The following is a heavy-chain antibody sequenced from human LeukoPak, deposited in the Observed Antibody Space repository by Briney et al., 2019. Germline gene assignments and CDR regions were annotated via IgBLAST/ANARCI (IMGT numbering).Heavy chain of an antibody. J-gene: IGHJ4*02. CDR3: ASEGERGNPTVVTFGY. Sequence: GSLRLSCAASGFTFSSYWMHWVRQAPGKGLVWVSRINSDGSSTSYADSVKGRFTISRDNAKNSLYLQMNSLRAEDTAVYYCASEGERGNPTVVTFGYWGQGTLVTVSS. D-gene: IGHD4-23*01. V-gene: IGHV3-74*01. CDR1: GFTFSSYW. CDR2: INSDGSST.